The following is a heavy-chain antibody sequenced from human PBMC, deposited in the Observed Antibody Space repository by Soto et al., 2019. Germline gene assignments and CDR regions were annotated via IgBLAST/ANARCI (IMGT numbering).Heavy chain of an antibody. CDR2: MYNTGST. D-gene: IGHD2-21*02. CDR1: GGTISRYY. CDR3: ARDLWGYCGTDCYPLDV. Sequence: QVQLQESGPGLVKPSETLSLTCTVSGGTISRYYWSWIRQPPGKGLEWIGYMYNTGSTVYNPSFKSRVTISVDTSKNPFSLKLNSVTAADTAVYYCARDLWGYCGTDCYPLDVLGQGTTVTVSS. V-gene: IGHV4-59*01. J-gene: IGHJ6*02.